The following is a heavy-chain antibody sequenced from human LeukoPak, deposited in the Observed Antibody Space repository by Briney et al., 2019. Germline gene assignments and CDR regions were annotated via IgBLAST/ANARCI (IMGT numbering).Heavy chain of an antibody. CDR2: IRYDGSNK. V-gene: IGHV3-30*02. CDR1: GVTFSSNG. CDR3: VKDPGNYYYMDV. Sequence: PGGSLRLSCAASGVTFSSNGMHWVRQAPGKGLEWVSFIRYDGSNKYYADSVKGRFTISRDNSKNTLYLQMNSLRAEDTAVYYCVKDPGNYYYMDVWGKGTTVTVSS. J-gene: IGHJ6*03. D-gene: IGHD3-10*01.